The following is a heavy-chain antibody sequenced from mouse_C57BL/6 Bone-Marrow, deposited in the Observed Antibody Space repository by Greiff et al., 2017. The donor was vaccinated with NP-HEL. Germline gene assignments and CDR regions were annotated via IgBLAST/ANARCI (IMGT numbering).Heavy chain of an antibody. Sequence: QVQLQQPGAELVKPGASVKMSCKASGYTFTSYWITWVKQRPGQGLEWIGDIYPGSGSTNYNEKFKSKATLTVDTSSSTAYMQLSSLTSEDSAVYYCARPNLGRGPHYFDYWGQGTTLTVSS. CDR1: GYTFTSYW. D-gene: IGHD4-1*01. J-gene: IGHJ2*01. V-gene: IGHV1-55*01. CDR2: IYPGSGST. CDR3: ARPNLGRGPHYFDY.